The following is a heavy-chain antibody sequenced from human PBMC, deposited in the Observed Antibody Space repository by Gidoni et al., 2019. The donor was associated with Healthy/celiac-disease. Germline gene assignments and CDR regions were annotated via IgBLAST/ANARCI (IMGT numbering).Heavy chain of an antibody. CDR3: ARVAGDTAMAYYFDY. CDR2: IYYSGST. V-gene: IGHV4-31*03. CDR1: GGSISSGGYY. J-gene: IGHJ4*02. D-gene: IGHD5-18*01. Sequence: QVQLQESGPGLVKPSQTLSLTCTVSGGSISSGGYYCSWIRQPPWKGLEWIGYIYYSGSTYYNPSLKSRVTISVDTSKNQFSLKLSSVTAADTAVYYCARVAGDTAMAYYFDYWGQGTLVTVSS.